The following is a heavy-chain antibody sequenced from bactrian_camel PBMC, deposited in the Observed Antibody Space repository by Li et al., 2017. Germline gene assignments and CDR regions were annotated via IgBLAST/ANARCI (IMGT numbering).Heavy chain of an antibody. Sequence: HVQLVESGGGSVQAGGSLTLSCAASGGEVYYMGWFRQAPGQGREGIAAMNSDGSTYYADSVKGRFSISQDNAKNTWYLQMNSLRPEDSAMYYCAADELVTRLKGLQTCDLIHYHYPDWGREPRSPSP. D-gene: IGHD2*01. V-gene: IGHV3S53*01. CDR1: GGEVYY. CDR2: MNSDGST. J-gene: IGHJ4*01.